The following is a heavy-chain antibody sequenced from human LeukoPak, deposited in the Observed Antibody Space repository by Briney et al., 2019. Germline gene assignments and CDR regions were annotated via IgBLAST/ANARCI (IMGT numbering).Heavy chain of an antibody. V-gene: IGHV4-59*12. CDR3: ARETGGDAFDI. CDR1: GGSISSYY. D-gene: IGHD1-14*01. Sequence: SETLSLTCTVSGGSISSYYWSWIRQPPGKGLEWIGYIYYSGSTNYNPSLKSRVTISVDTSKNQFSLKLSSVTAADTAVYYCARETGGDAFDIWGQGTMVTVSS. J-gene: IGHJ3*02. CDR2: IYYSGST.